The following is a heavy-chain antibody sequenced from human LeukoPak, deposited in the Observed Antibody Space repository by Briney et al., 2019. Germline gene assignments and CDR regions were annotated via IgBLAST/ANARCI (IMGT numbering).Heavy chain of an antibody. CDR3: ARVSGGKWELLGSIDY. CDR2: IKQDGSEK. Sequence: GGSLRLSCAASGFTFSSYWMSWVRQAPGKGLEWVANIKQDGSEKNYVDSVKGRFTISRDNAKNSLYLQMNSLRAEDTAVYYCARVSGGKWELLGSIDYWGQGTLVTVSS. D-gene: IGHD1-26*01. CDR1: GFTFSSYW. J-gene: IGHJ4*02. V-gene: IGHV3-7*01.